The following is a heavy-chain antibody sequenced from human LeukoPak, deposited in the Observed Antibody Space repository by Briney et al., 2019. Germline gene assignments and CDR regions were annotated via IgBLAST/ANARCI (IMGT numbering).Heavy chain of an antibody. V-gene: IGHV3-23*01. Sequence: GGSLRLSCAASGFTFSSYAMSWVRQAPGKGLEWVSAIGGSGSSTYYAGSAKGRFTISRDNSKNTLYLQMNSLRAEDTALYYCAKSDTSGPTAHDYWGQGTLVTVSS. CDR2: IGGSGSST. CDR3: AKSDTSGPTAHDY. CDR1: GFTFSSYA. J-gene: IGHJ4*02. D-gene: IGHD3-22*01.